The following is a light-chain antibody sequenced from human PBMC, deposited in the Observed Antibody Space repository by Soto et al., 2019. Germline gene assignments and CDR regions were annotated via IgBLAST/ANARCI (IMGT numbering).Light chain of an antibody. J-gene: IGLJ2*01. Sequence: QSALTQPRSVSGTPGQSVTISCTETSSDVGGYNYVSWYQQHPGKAPKLMIYDVSKRPSGVPDRFSGSKSGNTASLTISGLQAEDEADYYCCSYAGSDVVFGGGTKGTVL. CDR1: SSDVGGYNY. CDR2: DVS. CDR3: CSYAGSDVV. V-gene: IGLV2-11*01.